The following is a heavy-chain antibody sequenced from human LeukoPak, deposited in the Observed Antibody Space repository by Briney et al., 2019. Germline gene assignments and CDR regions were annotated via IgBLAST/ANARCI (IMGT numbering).Heavy chain of an antibody. J-gene: IGHJ3*02. CDR3: AKGVTTVVTSLGAFDI. D-gene: IGHD4-23*01. CDR2: ISGSGGST. V-gene: IGHV3-23*01. Sequence: GGSLRLSCAASGFTFSSYSMNWVRQAPGKGLEWVSAISGSGGSTYYADSVKGRFTISRDNSKNTLYLQMNSLRAEDTAVYYCAKGVTTVVTSLGAFDIWGQGTMVTVSS. CDR1: GFTFSSYS.